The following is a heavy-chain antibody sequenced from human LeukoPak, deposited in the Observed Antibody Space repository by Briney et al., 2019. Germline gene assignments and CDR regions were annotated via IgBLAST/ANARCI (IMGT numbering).Heavy chain of an antibody. CDR1: GGSFSGYY. CDR3: AGGPPYYYDGSGYYKDSYFQH. Sequence: SETLSLTCAVYGGSFSGYYWSWIRQPPGKGLEWIGEINHSGSTNYNPSLKSRVTISVDTSKNQFSLKLSSVTAADTAVYYCAGGPPYYYDGSGYYKDSYFQHWGQGTLVTVSS. D-gene: IGHD3-22*01. J-gene: IGHJ1*01. V-gene: IGHV4-34*01. CDR2: INHSGST.